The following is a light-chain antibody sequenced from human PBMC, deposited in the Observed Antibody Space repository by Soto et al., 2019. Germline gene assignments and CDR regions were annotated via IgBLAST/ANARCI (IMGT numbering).Light chain of an antibody. V-gene: IGKV2-29*03. Sequence: VMTQIPVSLSVTPGQPASMSCKSSQSLLFSNGRTYLYWYVQRPGQPPRVLMNEVSIRYSGTPDRIIGSGSGTDFTLRISRVEAEDIGIYYCLQATHLPLTFGGGTRV. CDR1: QSLLFSNGRTY. CDR3: LQATHLPLT. J-gene: IGKJ4*01. CDR2: EVS.